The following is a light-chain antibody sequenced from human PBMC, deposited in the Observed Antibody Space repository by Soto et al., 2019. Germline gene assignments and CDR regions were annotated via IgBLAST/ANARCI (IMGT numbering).Light chain of an antibody. CDR1: QSVTNNY. J-gene: IGKJ2*01. V-gene: IGKV3-20*01. CDR2: AVS. CDR3: QQYSSLPHT. Sequence: ESVLTQSPGTLSLSPGERATLSCRANQSVTNNYFAWYQQKPGQSPRLLIYAVSSRATDIPDRFSGSGSGKDFTLTISRLEPEDFVVYYCQQYSSLPHTFGQGTKLEVK.